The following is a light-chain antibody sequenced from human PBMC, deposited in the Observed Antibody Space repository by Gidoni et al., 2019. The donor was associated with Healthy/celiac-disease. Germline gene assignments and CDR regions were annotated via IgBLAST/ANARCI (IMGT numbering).Light chain of an antibody. CDR3: QQSYSPPRT. CDR2: AAS. CDR1: QSISSF. V-gene: IGKV1-39*01. J-gene: IGKJ5*01. Sequence: DIQMTQSPSSLSASVGDRVTITCRASQSISSFLHWYQQKPGKAPKILIYAASSLQSEVPSRFSGSGSGTDFTLTISMLQAEDFATYDCQQSYSPPRTFGQGTRLEIK.